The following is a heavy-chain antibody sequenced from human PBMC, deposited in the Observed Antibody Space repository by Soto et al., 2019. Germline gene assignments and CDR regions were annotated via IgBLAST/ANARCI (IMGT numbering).Heavy chain of an antibody. CDR2: ISAYNGNT. CDR1: GYTFTNFG. Sequence: ASVKVSCKASGYTFTNFGISWVRQAPGQRLEWMGWISAYNGNTNYAQNFQGRVTMTTDTSTSTAYMELRSLRSDDTAVYYCARAHPGYCISTSCYEDYYYGMDIWGQGTTVTVSS. CDR3: ARAHPGYCISTSCYEDYYYGMDI. D-gene: IGHD2-2*01. J-gene: IGHJ6*02. V-gene: IGHV1-18*01.